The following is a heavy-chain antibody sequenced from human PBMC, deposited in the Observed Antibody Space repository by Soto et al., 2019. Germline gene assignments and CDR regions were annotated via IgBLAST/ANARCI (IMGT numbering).Heavy chain of an antibody. CDR3: ARVRPYCTNGVCYDYCYYMDV. CDR2: ISAYNGNT. CDR1: GYTFTSYG. J-gene: IGHJ6*03. D-gene: IGHD2-8*01. V-gene: IGHV1-18*01. Sequence: ASVKVSCKASGYTFTSYGISWVRQAPGQGLEWMGWISAYNGNTNYAQKLQGRVTMTTDTSTSTAYMELRSLSFDDTALYYFARVRPYCTNGVCYDYCYYMDVWGKGTTVTVSS.